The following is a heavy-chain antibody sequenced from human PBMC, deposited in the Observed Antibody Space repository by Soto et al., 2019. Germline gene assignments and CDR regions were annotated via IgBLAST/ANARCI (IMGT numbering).Heavy chain of an antibody. V-gene: IGHV4-34*01. CDR1: GGSFSGYY. D-gene: IGHD7-27*01. CDR3: ARATGDPLYFDY. J-gene: IGHJ4*02. CDR2: INHSGST. Sequence: SETLSLTCAVYGGSFSGYYWSWIRQPPGKGLEWIGEINHSGSTNYNPSLKSRVTISVDTSKNQFSLKLSSVPAADTAEYYCARATGDPLYFDYWGQGTLVTVSS.